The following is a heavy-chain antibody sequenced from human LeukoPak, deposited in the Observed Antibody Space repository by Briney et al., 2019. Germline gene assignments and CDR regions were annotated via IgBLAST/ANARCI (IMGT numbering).Heavy chain of an antibody. J-gene: IGHJ4*02. CDR1: GGSVSSGSYY. V-gene: IGHV4-61*01. CDR2: LYYSGST. D-gene: IGHD3-22*01. CDR3: ARGSYYDRPSRSRVEY. Sequence: SETLSLTCTVSGGSVSSGSYYWSWIRQPPGKGLEWIGYLYYSGSTNYNLSLKSRVTISVDTSKNQFSLKLTSVTAADTAVYYCARGSYYDRPSRSRVEYWGQGTLVTVSS.